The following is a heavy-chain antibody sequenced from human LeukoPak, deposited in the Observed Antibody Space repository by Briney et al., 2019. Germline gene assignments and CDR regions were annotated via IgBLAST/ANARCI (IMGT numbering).Heavy chain of an antibody. CDR2: INPNSGDT. CDR3: TRGKDFGYNWFDP. J-gene: IGHJ5*02. V-gene: IGHV1-2*02. D-gene: IGHD3-10*01. CDR1: GYTFTGYY. Sequence: ASVKVSCKASGYTFTGYYMHWLRQAPGQGLEWMGWINPNSGDTRYAQKFQGRVTMTRDTSISTAYMELSRLRSDDTAVYYCTRGKDFGYNWFDPWGQGTLVTVSS.